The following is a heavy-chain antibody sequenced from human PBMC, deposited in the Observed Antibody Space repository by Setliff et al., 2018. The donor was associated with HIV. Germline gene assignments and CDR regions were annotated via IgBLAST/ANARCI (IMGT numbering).Heavy chain of an antibody. CDR3: ARDLGYAGFDY. J-gene: IGHJ4*02. CDR1: GFTFSDCW. V-gene: IGHV3-9*01. D-gene: IGHD5-12*01. CDR2: ITWSSDSI. Sequence: PGGSLRLSCAASGFTFSDCWMHWVRQPPGKGLEWVSGITWSSDSIAYADSVRGRFTISRDNAKNSLYLQMNSLRAEDTAVYYCARDLGYAGFDYWGLGTLVTVSS.